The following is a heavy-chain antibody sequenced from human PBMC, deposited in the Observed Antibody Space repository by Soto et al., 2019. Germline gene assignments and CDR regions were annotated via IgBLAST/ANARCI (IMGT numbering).Heavy chain of an antibody. CDR1: GFTFSDYY. Sequence: PGGSLRLSSGASGFTFSDYYMSWIRQAPGKGLEWVSDISSSGSIIYYADSVKGRFTISRDNAKNSLYLQMNSLRAEDTAVYYCARVNGYYYYGMDVWGQGTTVTVSS. CDR3: ARVNGYYYYGMDV. D-gene: IGHD3-22*01. J-gene: IGHJ6*02. CDR2: ISSSGSII. V-gene: IGHV3-11*01.